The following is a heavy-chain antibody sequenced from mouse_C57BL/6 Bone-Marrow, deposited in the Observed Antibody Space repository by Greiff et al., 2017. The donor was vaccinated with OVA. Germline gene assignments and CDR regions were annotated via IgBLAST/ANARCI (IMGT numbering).Heavy chain of an antibody. V-gene: IGHV5-16*01. D-gene: IGHD3-3*01. CDR2: INYDGSST. J-gene: IGHJ1*03. CDR3: ARGGCDRYFEV. Sequence: EVKLMESEGGLVQPGSSMKLSCTASGFTFSDYYMAWVRQVPEKGLEWVANINYDGSSTYYLDSLKSRFFISRDNAKNILYLQMSSLKSEDTDTHYCARGGCDRYFEVWGTGTTVTVSS. CDR1: GFTFSDYY.